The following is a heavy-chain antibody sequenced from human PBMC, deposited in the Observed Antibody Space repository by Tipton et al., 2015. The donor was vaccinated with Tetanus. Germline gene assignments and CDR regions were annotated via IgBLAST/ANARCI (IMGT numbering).Heavy chain of an antibody. CDR3: ARQKGY. CDR2: IYPGDSGT. CDR1: GHSFTKYW. J-gene: IGHJ4*02. V-gene: IGHV5-51*01. Sequence: QSGAEVKKPGESLKISCKGSGHSFTKYWIAWVRQMPGKGLEWMGVIYPGDSGTIYSPSFQGLVTISVDKSINTTYLRWTSLKASDSAMYYCARQKGYWGQGTLVTVSS.